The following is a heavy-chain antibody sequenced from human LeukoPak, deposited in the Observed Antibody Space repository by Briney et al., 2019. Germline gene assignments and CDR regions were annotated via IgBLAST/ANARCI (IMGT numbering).Heavy chain of an antibody. V-gene: IGHV3-30*18. Sequence: PGGSLRLSCAASGFTFNTYGMYWVRQAPGKGLEWVAVISYDGTNKYYADSVKGRFTISRDNSKNTLYLQMNSLRAEDTAVYYCAKDLTVLRYYFDYWGQGTLVTVSS. CDR3: AKDLTVLRYYFDY. CDR1: GFTFNTYG. J-gene: IGHJ4*02. CDR2: ISYDGTNK. D-gene: IGHD2-8*02.